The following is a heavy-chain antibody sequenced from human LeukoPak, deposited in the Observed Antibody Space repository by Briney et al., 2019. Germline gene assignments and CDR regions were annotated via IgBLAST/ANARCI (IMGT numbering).Heavy chain of an antibody. CDR2: IYTSGST. Sequence: ETLSLTCTVSGGSISSYYWSWIRQPAGKGLEWIGRIYTSGSTNYNPSLKSRVTMSVDTSKNQFSLKLSSVTAADTAVFYCARVIRAEENPTFDIWGQGTTVTVSS. V-gene: IGHV4-4*07. J-gene: IGHJ3*02. CDR3: ARVIRAEENPTFDI. CDR1: GGSISSYY.